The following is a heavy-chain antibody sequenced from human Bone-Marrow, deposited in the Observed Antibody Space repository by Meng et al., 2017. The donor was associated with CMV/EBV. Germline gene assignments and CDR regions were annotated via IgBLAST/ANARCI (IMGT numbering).Heavy chain of an antibody. J-gene: IGHJ4*02. CDR3: VRLSGPSLNF. CDR1: WFSLSTGGVG. D-gene: IGHD3-10*01. V-gene: IGHV2-5*02. CDR2: IYWDDDR. Sequence: TFSWFSLSTGGVGVPWIRQSPGKALEWLTLIYWDDDRRYSPALQSRLTITKDSSKNQVVLTMTNMDPVDTATYYCVRLSGPSLNFWGQGTLVTVSS.